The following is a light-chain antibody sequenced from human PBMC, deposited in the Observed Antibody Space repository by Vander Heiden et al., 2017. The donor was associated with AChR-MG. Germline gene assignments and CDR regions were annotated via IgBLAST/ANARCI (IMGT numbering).Light chain of an antibody. CDR2: RNN. Sequence: QSVVTQPPSASGTPGQRVTISCSGSSSNIGSNYVYWYQQLPGTAPELLIFRNNPRPSGVPDRFSGSKSGTSASLAISGLRSEDEADYYCAAWDDSLSGFYVFGTGTKVTVL. V-gene: IGLV1-47*01. J-gene: IGLJ1*01. CDR3: AAWDDSLSGFYV. CDR1: SSNIGSNY.